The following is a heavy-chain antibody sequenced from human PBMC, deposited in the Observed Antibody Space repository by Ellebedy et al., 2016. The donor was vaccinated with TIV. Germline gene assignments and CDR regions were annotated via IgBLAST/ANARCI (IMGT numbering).Heavy chain of an antibody. CDR2: IYYSGNT. CDR1: GGSISSGDYY. CDR3: ARGGDGYIHY. J-gene: IGHJ4*02. D-gene: IGHD5-24*01. Sequence: MPSETLSLTCTVSGGSISSGDYYWSWIRQPPGKGLEWIGYIYYSGNTYHNPSLTSRVTISVDTSKNHFSLKLSSVTAADTAVYYCARGGDGYIHYWGQGTLVTVSS. V-gene: IGHV4-30-4*01.